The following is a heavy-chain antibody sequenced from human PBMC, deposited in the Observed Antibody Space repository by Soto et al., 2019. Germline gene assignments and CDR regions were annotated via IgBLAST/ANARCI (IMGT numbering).Heavy chain of an antibody. J-gene: IGHJ4*02. Sequence: ASVKVSCKVSGYALTELSMHWVRQAPGKGLEWMGGFDPEDGETIYAQKFQSRVTMTEDTSTDTAYMELSSLRSEDTAVYYCATVDLVVAATRGHDYWGQGTLVTVYS. CDR2: FDPEDGET. CDR1: GYALTELS. CDR3: ATVDLVVAATRGHDY. D-gene: IGHD2-15*01. V-gene: IGHV1-24*01.